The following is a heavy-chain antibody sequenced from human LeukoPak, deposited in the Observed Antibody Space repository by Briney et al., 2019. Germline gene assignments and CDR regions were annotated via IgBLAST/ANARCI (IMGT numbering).Heavy chain of an antibody. Sequence: GGSLKLSCAASGFTFSSYWMHWVRQAPGKGLVWVSRINTDGSSTSYADSVKGRFTIFRDNAKNTLYLQMNSLRAEDTAVYYCAREVYGTGAFDIWGQGTMVTVSS. J-gene: IGHJ3*02. CDR3: AREVYGTGAFDI. CDR2: INTDGSST. CDR1: GFTFSSYW. D-gene: IGHD1-14*01. V-gene: IGHV3-74*01.